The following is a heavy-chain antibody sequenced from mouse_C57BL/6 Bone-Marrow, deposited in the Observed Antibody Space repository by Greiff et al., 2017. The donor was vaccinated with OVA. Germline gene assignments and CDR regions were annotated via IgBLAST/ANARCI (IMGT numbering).Heavy chain of an antibody. CDR1: GFNIKDDY. Sequence: VQLQQSGAELVRPGASVKLSCTASGFNIKDDYMHWVKQRPEQGLEWIGWIDTENGDTEYASKFQGKATITADTSSNTAYLHLSSLTSEDTAVYYCTSYGNFDYWGQGTTLTVSS. D-gene: IGHD2-1*01. V-gene: IGHV14-4*01. CDR3: TSYGNFDY. J-gene: IGHJ2*01. CDR2: IDTENGDT.